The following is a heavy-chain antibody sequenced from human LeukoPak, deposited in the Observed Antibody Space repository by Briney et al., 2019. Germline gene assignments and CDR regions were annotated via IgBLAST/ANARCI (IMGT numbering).Heavy chain of an antibody. CDR3: ARGSTSWEGYFY. Sequence: SETLSLTCTVSGGSISSSSYYWGWIRQPPGKGLEWIGSIYYSGSTNYNPSLKSRVTISVDTSKNQFSLELSSVTAADTAVYYCARGSTSWEGYFYWGQGTLVTVSS. CDR2: IYYSGST. CDR1: GGSISSSSYY. J-gene: IGHJ4*02. D-gene: IGHD2-2*01. V-gene: IGHV4-39*07.